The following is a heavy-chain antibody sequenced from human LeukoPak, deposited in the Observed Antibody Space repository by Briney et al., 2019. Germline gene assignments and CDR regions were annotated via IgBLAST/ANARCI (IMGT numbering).Heavy chain of an antibody. D-gene: IGHD1-1*01. CDR1: GYTLTELS. CDR2: FDPEDGET. J-gene: IGHJ4*02. CDR3: ATARDDLPFLDY. Sequence: ASVKVPCKVSGYTLTELSMHWVRQAPGKGLEWMGGFDPEDGETIYAQKFQGRVTMTEDTSTDTAYMELSSLRSEDTAVYYCATARDDLPFLDYWGQGTLVTVSS. V-gene: IGHV1-24*01.